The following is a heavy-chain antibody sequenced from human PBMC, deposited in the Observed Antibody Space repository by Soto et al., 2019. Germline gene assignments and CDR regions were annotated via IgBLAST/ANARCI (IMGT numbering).Heavy chain of an antibody. CDR3: ARANPYDYIWGSVSPWDY. D-gene: IGHD3-16*01. Sequence: QVQLVQSGAEVKKPGASVKVSCKASGYTFTSYYMHWVRQAPGQGLEWQGIINPSGGSTSYAQKFRGGVTMTRSTSTSTVDMELSSLRSEDTAVYYCARANPYDYIWGSVSPWDYWGQGTLVTDSS. J-gene: IGHJ4*02. CDR1: GYTFTSYY. CDR2: INPSGGST. V-gene: IGHV1-46*03.